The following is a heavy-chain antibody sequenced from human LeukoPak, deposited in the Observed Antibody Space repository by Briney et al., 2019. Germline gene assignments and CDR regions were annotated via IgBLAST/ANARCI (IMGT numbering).Heavy chain of an antibody. J-gene: IGHJ3*02. CDR2: IIPIFGTA. Sequence: SVKVSCKASGGTFSSYAISWVRQAPGQGLEWMGGIIPIFGTANYAQKFQGRVTITTDESTSTAYMELSSLRSEDTAVYYCARDRLHDDIAAARSGVDAFDIWGQGTMVTVSS. V-gene: IGHV1-69*05. D-gene: IGHD6-13*01. CDR1: GGTFSSYA. CDR3: ARDRLHDDIAAARSGVDAFDI.